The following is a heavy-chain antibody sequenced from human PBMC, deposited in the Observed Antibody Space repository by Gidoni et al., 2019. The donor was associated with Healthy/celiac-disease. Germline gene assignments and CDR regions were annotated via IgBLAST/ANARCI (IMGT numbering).Heavy chain of an antibody. CDR2: IYYSGST. V-gene: IGHV4-39*01. J-gene: IGHJ4*02. CDR3: ARHSTDIVVVPAAPYFDY. CDR1: GGSISSSSYY. Sequence: QLQLQESGPGLVKPSETLSLTCTVSGGSISSSSYYWGWIRQPPGKGLEWIGSIYYSGSTYYNPSLKSRVTISVDTSKNQFSLKLSSVTAADTAVYYCARHSTDIVVVPAAPYFDYWGQGTLVTVSS. D-gene: IGHD2-2*01.